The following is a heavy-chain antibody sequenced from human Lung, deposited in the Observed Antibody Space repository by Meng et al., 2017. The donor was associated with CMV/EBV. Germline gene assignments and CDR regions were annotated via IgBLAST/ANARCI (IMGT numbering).Heavy chain of an antibody. V-gene: IGHV1-8*01. CDR1: GDTFTSYD. Sequence: SXXVSXKASGDTFTSYDISWVRQAPGQGLEWMGWMNPNSGNTDSAQNFQGRVTMTRNTSISTAYMELSSLRSEDTAVYYCARAVYCIGITCFFYPMDVWGQGTTVTVSS. D-gene: IGHD2-2*01. J-gene: IGHJ6*02. CDR2: MNPNSGNT. CDR3: ARAVYCIGITCFFYPMDV.